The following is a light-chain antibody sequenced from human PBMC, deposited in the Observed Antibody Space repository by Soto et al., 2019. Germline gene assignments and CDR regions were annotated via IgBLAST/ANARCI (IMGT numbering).Light chain of an antibody. Sequence: DIVMTQSPLSLPVTPGEPASISCRSFQSLLHSNGYNYLDWYLQKPGQSPQLLIYLGSNRASGVPDRFSGSGSGTDFTLKISRVEADDVGVYYCMQALQTPAFGQGTKVDIK. CDR3: MQALQTPA. V-gene: IGKV2-28*01. J-gene: IGKJ1*01. CDR2: LGS. CDR1: QSLLHSNGYNY.